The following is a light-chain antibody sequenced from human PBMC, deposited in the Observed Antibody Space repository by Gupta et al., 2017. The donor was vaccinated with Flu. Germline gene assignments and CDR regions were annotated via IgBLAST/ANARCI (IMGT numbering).Light chain of an antibody. CDR2: DDS. V-gene: IGLV3-21*02. Sequence: SYVLTQPPSVSVAPGQPASVTCGGNNIGRKSVHWYQQKPGQAPGLVVYDDSDRPSGIPERFSGSKSGNTATLTIRRVEAGDEDDYYCTVWESRRDHCVVGGGTKVTVL. CDR3: TVWESRRDHCV. J-gene: IGLJ2*01. CDR1: NIGRKS.